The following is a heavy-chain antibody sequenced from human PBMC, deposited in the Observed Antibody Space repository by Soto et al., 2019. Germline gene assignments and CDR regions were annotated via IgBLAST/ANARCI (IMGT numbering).Heavy chain of an antibody. J-gene: IGHJ4*02. CDR1: GGTFSTYD. V-gene: IGHV1-69*01. CDR3: AINEGTDGYKFAY. D-gene: IGHD5-12*01. Sequence: QVQLVQSGAEVKKPGSSVKVSCKASGGTFSTYDICWVRQAPGQGLEWMGGIIPLFGTANYAQKFQGRATIIADESTKTAYMELRRLRSEDTAGYYCAINEGTDGYKFAYWGQGTLVTVSS. CDR2: IIPLFGTA.